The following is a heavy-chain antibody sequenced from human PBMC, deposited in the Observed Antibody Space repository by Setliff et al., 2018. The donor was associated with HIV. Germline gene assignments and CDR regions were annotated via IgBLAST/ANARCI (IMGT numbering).Heavy chain of an antibody. CDR2: IYNTGST. Sequence: SETLSLTCTVTGGSISSGGFYWTWIRQHPGKGLEWIGYIYNTGSTYHSPSLGSRVTISVDTSKNQFSLKLNSVTAADTAVYYCARESPSMSLDAWGQGTLVTVSS. V-gene: IGHV4-31*03. CDR3: ARESPSMSLDA. CDR1: GGSISSGGFY. D-gene: IGHD3-10*02. J-gene: IGHJ1*01.